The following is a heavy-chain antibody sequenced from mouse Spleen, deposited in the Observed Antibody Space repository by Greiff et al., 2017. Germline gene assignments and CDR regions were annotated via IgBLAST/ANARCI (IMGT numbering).Heavy chain of an antibody. CDR2: INPNNGGT. CDR1: GYTFTDYY. Sequence: VQLKDSGPELVKPGASVKISCKASGYTFTDYYMNWVKQSHGKSLEWIGDINPNNGGTSYNQKFKGKATLTVDKSSSTAYMELRSLTSEDSAVYYCARKETTVVAPGWYFDVWGAGTTVTVSS. D-gene: IGHD1-1*01. CDR3: ARKETTVVAPGWYFDV. J-gene: IGHJ1*01. V-gene: IGHV1-26*01.